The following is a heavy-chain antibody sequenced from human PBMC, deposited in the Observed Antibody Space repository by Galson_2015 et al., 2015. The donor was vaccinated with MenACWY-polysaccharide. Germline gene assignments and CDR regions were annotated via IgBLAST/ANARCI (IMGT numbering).Heavy chain of an antibody. CDR1: GYSFSSYD. V-gene: IGHV1-8*01. Sequence: SVKVSCKASGYSFSSYDINWVRQTTGQGLEWMGWMNPNSGNTGYAQKFQGRVTTTRNTSISIAYMELSSLRSEDTAAYYCARGGKYYYDSSGYLNWFDPWGQGTLVTVSS. CDR2: MNPNSGNT. J-gene: IGHJ5*02. D-gene: IGHD3-22*01. CDR3: ARGGKYYYDSSGYLNWFDP.